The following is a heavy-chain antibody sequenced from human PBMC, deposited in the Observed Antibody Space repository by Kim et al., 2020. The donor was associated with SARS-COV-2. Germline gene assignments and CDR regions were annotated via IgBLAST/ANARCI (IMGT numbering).Heavy chain of an antibody. V-gene: IGHV1-69*13. Sequence: SVKVSCKASGGTFSSYAISWVRQAPGQGLEWMGGIIPIFGTANYAQKFQGRVTITADESTSTAYMELSSLRSEDTAVYYCARDLGPSIAAREDHWPSDYWGQGTLVTVSS. CDR1: GGTFSSYA. J-gene: IGHJ4*02. D-gene: IGHD6-6*01. CDR3: ARDLGPSIAAREDHWPSDY. CDR2: IIPIFGTA.